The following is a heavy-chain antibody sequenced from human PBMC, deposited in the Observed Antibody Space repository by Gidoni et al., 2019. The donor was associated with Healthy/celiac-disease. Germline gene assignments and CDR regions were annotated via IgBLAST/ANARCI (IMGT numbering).Heavy chain of an antibody. CDR1: GGTFSSSA. Sequence: QVQLVQSGAEMKKPGSSVKVSCKASGGTFSSSAISWVRQAPGQGLEWMGGIIPIFGTANYAQKFQGRVTITADKSTSTAYMELSSLRSEDTAVYYCARVTFDGGSGTRPYYYYYYMDVWGKGTTVTVSS. J-gene: IGHJ6*03. CDR2: IIPIFGTA. V-gene: IGHV1-69*06. CDR3: ARVTFDGGSGTRPYYYYYYMDV. D-gene: IGHD3-10*01.